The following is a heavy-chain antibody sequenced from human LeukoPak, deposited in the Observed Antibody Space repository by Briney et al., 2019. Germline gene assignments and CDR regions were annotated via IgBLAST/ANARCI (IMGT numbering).Heavy chain of an antibody. D-gene: IGHD3-10*01. CDR2: INSDGSST. V-gene: IGHV3-74*01. CDR1: GFTFSSYW. Sequence: GGSLRLSCAASGFTFSSYWMHWVRQAPGKGLVWVSRINSDGSSTSYADSVKGRFTISRDNAKNTLYLQMNSLRAEDTAVYYCARAAMVRGVIPDYWGQGTLVTVSS. J-gene: IGHJ4*02. CDR3: ARAAMVRGVIPDY.